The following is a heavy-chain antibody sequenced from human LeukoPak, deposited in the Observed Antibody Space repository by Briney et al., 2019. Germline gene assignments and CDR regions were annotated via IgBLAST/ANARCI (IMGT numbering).Heavy chain of an antibody. CDR1: GFTFSSYA. J-gene: IGHJ4*02. CDR2: ISGSGGST. CDR3: ARVRYYDSSGYFDY. D-gene: IGHD3-22*01. V-gene: IGHV3-23*01. Sequence: GGSLRLSCAASGFTFSSYAMSWVRQAPGKGLEWVSAISGSGGSTYYADSVKGRFTISRDSAKNSLYLQMNSLRAGDTAVYYCARVRYYDSSGYFDYWGQGTLVTVSS.